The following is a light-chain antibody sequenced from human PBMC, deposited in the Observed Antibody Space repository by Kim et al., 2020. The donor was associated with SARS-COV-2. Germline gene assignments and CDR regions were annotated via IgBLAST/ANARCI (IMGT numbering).Light chain of an antibody. CDR2: GAS. CDR3: QLYGSSTPRLT. J-gene: IGKJ4*01. CDR1: QSVSSSY. Sequence: DIVLTQSPGTLSLSPGERATLSCRASQSVSSSYLAWYQQKPGQAPRLLIYGASSRATGIPDRFSGSGSGTDFTLTISRLEPEDFAVYYCQLYGSSTPRLTFGGGTKVDIK. V-gene: IGKV3-20*01.